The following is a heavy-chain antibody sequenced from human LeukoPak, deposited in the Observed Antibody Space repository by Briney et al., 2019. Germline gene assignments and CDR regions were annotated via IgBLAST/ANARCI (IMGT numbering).Heavy chain of an antibody. J-gene: IGHJ6*02. Sequence: GGSLRLSCAASGFTFSSYGMHWVRQAPGKGLEWVAVISYDGSNKYNADSVKGRFTISRDNSKNTLYLQMNSLRAEDTAVYYCAKSGTGNGMDVWGQGTTVTVSS. CDR2: ISYDGSNK. CDR3: AKSGTGNGMDV. CDR1: GFTFSSYG. V-gene: IGHV3-30*18. D-gene: IGHD3-10*01.